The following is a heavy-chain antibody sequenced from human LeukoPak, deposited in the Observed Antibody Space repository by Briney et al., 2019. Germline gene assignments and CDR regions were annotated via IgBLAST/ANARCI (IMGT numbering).Heavy chain of an antibody. CDR1: GLTFSTYD. CDR3: ARGESFAFAN. J-gene: IGHJ3*02. D-gene: IGHD2-21*01. V-gene: IGHV3-23*01. CDR2: IGRSGST. Sequence: LPGGSPRLSCAASGLTFSTYDMQWVRQAPGKGLEWVSGIGRSGSTYYTDSVKGRFTISRDNSKDTLYLQMNSLRAEDTAVCYCARGESFAFANWGQGTMVTVSS.